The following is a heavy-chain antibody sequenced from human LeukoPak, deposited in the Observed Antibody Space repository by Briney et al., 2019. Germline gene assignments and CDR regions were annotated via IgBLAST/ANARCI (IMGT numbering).Heavy chain of an antibody. CDR1: GFIFSAYT. Sequence: GGSLRLSCAASGFIFSAYTMNWVRQAPGKGLEWVSSISSSSTYKYYADSVKGRFTISRDNAQNSVYLQMNSLRAEDTAVYYCARVSQYYYDSSGYYCPDYWGQGTLVTVSS. V-gene: IGHV3-21*01. CDR3: ARVSQYYYDSSGYYCPDY. D-gene: IGHD3-22*01. J-gene: IGHJ4*02. CDR2: ISSSSTYK.